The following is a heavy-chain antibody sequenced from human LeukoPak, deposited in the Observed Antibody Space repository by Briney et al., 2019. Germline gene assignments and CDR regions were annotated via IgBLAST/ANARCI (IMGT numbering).Heavy chain of an antibody. Sequence: SETLSLTCTVSGGSISSYYWSWIRQPAGKGLEWIGRIYTGGSTNYNPSLKSRVTMSVDTSKNQFSLKLSSVTAADTAVYYCASTKGYSSGWPIDYWGQGTLVTVSS. CDR3: ASTKGYSSGWPIDY. D-gene: IGHD6-19*01. CDR1: GGSISSYY. J-gene: IGHJ4*02. V-gene: IGHV4-4*07. CDR2: IYTGGST.